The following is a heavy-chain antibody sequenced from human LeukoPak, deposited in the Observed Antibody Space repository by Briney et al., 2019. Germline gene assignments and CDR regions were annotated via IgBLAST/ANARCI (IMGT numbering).Heavy chain of an antibody. V-gene: IGHV3-7*01. CDR2: IKQDGSEK. J-gene: IGHJ6*03. Sequence: GGSLRLSCAASRFTFGSSWKSWVRQAPGKGLEWVANIKQDGSEKYYVDSVKGRFTISRDNAKNSLYLQMNSLRAEDTAVYYCARDKPVTMVRGVILTNYYYYMDVWGKGTTVTVSS. D-gene: IGHD3-10*01. CDR3: ARDKPVTMVRGVILTNYYYYMDV. CDR1: RFTFGSSW.